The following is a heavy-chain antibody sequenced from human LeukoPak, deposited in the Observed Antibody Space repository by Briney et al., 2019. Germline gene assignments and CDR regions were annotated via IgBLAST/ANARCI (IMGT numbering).Heavy chain of an antibody. V-gene: IGHV4-59*01. Sequence: SETLSLTCTVSGDSINNYFWSWIRQTPEKGLEWIGYMSYSGRSDYGPSLKSRVTMSIDTSKNQFSLRMTSVTAADTGVYYCARHGADINGYSYGLDIWGQGTMVTVSS. D-gene: IGHD5-18*01. J-gene: IGHJ3*02. CDR2: MSYSGRS. CDR3: ARHGADINGYSYGLDI. CDR1: GDSINNYF.